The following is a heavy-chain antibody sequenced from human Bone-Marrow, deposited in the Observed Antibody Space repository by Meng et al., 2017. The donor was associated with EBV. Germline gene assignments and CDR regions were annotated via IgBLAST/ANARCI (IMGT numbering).Heavy chain of an antibody. CDR1: GGPFRTDA. J-gene: IGHJ4*02. V-gene: IGHV1-69*01. CDR3: ASESGRGYTPDY. CDR2: LIPMFGAP. D-gene: IGHD5-18*01. Sequence: QVQVVQSGAEVKKPGSSVKVACKTSGGPFRTDAISWVRQAPGQGLEWMGGLIPMFGAPNYAQKFQGRITITADESTSTHYTELSSLRSEDTAVYYCASESGRGYTPDYWGQGTMVTVSS.